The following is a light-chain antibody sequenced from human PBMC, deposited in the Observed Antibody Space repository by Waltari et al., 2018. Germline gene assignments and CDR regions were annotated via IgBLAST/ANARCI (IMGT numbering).Light chain of an antibody. CDR3: QHYSSSSIT. V-gene: IGKV3-20*01. J-gene: IGKJ5*01. Sequence: TQSPGTLSLSPGEGATLSCRASQSISSIYLAWYQQKPGQAPRLLIYGASSRATGIPDSFSGSGSGTDFTLTISRLEPEDSAVYYCQHYSSSSITFGQGTRLEIK. CDR2: GAS. CDR1: QSISSIY.